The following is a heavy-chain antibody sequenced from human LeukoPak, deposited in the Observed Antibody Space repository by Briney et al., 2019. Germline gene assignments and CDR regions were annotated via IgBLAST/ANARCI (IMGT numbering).Heavy chain of an antibody. Sequence: SETLSLTCTVSGSSINNNFWTWIRQPPGKGLEWIGYIYSSGSANYNPSLKSRVIISGDTSKNQISLRLTSVTAADTAMYFCARHRDYYDTWGHGTLVTVPS. D-gene: IGHD3-22*01. CDR3: ARHRDYYDT. CDR1: GSSINNNF. J-gene: IGHJ4*01. V-gene: IGHV4-59*08. CDR2: IYSSGSA.